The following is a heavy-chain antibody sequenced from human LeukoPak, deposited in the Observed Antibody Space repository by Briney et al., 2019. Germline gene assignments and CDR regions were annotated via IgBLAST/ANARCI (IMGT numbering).Heavy chain of an antibody. J-gene: IGHJ6*02. Sequence: SQTLSLTCAVSGGSISSGGYSWSWIRQPPGKGLEWIGYIYHSGSTYYNPSLKSRVTISVDRSKNQFSLKLSSVTAADTAVYYCARARPPSGGYERYYYYGMDVWGQGTTVTVSS. CDR2: IYHSGST. V-gene: IGHV4-30-2*01. D-gene: IGHD5-12*01. CDR3: ARARPPSGGYERYYYYGMDV. CDR1: GGSISSGGYS.